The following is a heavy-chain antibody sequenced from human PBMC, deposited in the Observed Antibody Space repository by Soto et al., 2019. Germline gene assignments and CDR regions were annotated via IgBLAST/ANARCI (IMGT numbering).Heavy chain of an antibody. D-gene: IGHD2-2*01. Sequence: QVQLVQSGAEVKKPGASVKVSCKASAYTFTSYGISWVRQAPGQGLEWMGWISPDNGHTNYAQKLQGRVTMTTETSTTTADMELRSLRSDDTAVYYCARRSMDYYYGLDVWGQGTTVTVSS. J-gene: IGHJ6*02. CDR3: ARRSMDYYYGLDV. CDR1: AYTFTSYG. V-gene: IGHV1-18*01. CDR2: ISPDNGHT.